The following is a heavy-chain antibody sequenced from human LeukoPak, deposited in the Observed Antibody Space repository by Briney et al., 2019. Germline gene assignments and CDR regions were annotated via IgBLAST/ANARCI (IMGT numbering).Heavy chain of an antibody. CDR2: ISSSGSTI. Sequence: GGSLRLSCAASGFTFSSHEMKWVRQAPGKGLEWVSYISSSGSTIHYEDSVKGRFTISRDNAKNSLYLQMNSLRVEDTAVYYCARSILVAGFDYWGQGTLVTVSS. J-gene: IGHJ4*02. CDR3: ARSILVAGFDY. CDR1: GFTFSSHE. V-gene: IGHV3-48*03. D-gene: IGHD6-19*01.